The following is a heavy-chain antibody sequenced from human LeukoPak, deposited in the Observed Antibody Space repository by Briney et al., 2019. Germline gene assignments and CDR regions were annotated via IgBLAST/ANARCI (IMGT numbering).Heavy chain of an antibody. D-gene: IGHD1-26*01. CDR2: ISWNSGSI. CDR1: GFTFDDYA. J-gene: IGHJ4*02. Sequence: PGGSLRLSCAASGFTFDDYAMHWVRQAPGKGLEWVSGISWNSGSIGYADSVKGRFTISRDNAKNSLYLQMNSLRAEDTALYYCAKGPKWELHYFDYWGQGTLVTVSS. V-gene: IGHV3-9*01. CDR3: AKGPKWELHYFDY.